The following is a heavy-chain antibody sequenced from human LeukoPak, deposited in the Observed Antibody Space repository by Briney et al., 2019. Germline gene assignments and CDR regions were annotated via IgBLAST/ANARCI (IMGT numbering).Heavy chain of an antibody. Sequence: GASVKVTCKASGYTFTGYHMHWVRQAPGQGLEWMGWINPNSGGTNYAQKFQGRVTMTRDTSISTAYMELSRLRSDDTAVYYCARDRLTGTANWFDPWGQGTLVTVSS. CDR2: INPNSGGT. CDR1: GYTFTGYH. J-gene: IGHJ5*02. V-gene: IGHV1-2*02. D-gene: IGHD1-20*01. CDR3: ARDRLTGTANWFDP.